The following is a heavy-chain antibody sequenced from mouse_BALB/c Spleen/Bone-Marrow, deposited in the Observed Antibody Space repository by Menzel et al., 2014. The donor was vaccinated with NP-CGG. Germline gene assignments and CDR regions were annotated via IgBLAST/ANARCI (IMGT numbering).Heavy chain of an antibody. CDR1: GYNFTSYW. D-gene: IGHD3-1*01. Sequence: QVQLQQSGAELVKPGTSVKLSCKASGYNFTSYWINWVKLRPGQGLEWIGDIYPGSGSTNYNEKFKSKATLTVDTSSNTAYMQLSRLASEDSALYYCARFSQLGLLAYWGQGTLVTGSA. CDR3: ARFSQLGLLAY. V-gene: IGHV1-55*01. J-gene: IGHJ3*01. CDR2: IYPGSGST.